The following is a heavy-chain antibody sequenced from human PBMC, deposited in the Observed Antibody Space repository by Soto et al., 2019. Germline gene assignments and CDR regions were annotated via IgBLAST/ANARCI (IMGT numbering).Heavy chain of an antibody. V-gene: IGHV3-23*01. D-gene: IGHD6-13*01. CDR3: AKGCSSSSPYYSYGMDV. CDR1: GFTFSSYA. Sequence: EVQLLESGGGLVQPGGSLRLSCAASGFTFSSYAMSWVRQAPGKGLEWVSAISGSGGSTYYADSVKGRFTISRDNSKNTLYLQMNSLRAEDTAVYYCAKGCSSSSPYYSYGMDVWGQGTTVTVSS. J-gene: IGHJ6*02. CDR2: ISGSGGST.